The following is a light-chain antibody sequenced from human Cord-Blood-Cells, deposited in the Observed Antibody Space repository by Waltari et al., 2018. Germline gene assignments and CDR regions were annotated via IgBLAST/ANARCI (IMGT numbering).Light chain of an antibody. J-gene: IGLJ2*01. CDR1: SSDVGGYDY. Sequence: QSALTQPPSASGCPGQSVTISCTGTSSDVGGYDYFTCSHQHPAKAPKLMIYEISKRPSEVPDHFSSSKSANTASLAFSGLQAEEEAGYYCSSYAGSNNFEVVFGGGTKLTVL. CDR2: EIS. V-gene: IGLV2-8*01. CDR3: SSYAGSNNFEVV.